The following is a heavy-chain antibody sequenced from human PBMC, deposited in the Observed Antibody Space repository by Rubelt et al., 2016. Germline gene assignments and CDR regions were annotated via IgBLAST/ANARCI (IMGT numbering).Heavy chain of an antibody. Sequence: QVQLQQWGAGLLKPSETLSLTCAVYGGSFSGYYWSWIRQPPGKGLEWIGEINHSGSTNYNPSLKSRVTISVDTSKNHFSRMMSSVTPADTAVYYCARQNRDYYYGMDVWGQGTTVTVSS. CDR3: ARQNRDYYYGMDV. V-gene: IGHV4-34*01. J-gene: IGHJ6*02. CDR1: GGSFSGYY. CDR2: INHSGST.